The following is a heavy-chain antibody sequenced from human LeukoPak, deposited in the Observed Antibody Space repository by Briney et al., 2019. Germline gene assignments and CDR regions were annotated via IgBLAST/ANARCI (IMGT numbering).Heavy chain of an antibody. Sequence: GGSLRLSYAASGFSLSSHWMTWVRQVPGRGPEWVANVNRDGSETYYLDSVKGRFTISKDHAKNSLYLQMNSLRAEDTAFYHFARNNGMDVGGQGTTVSVSS. CDR3: ARNNGMDV. V-gene: IGHV3-7*03. CDR2: VNRDGSET. J-gene: IGHJ6*02. CDR1: GFSLSSHW.